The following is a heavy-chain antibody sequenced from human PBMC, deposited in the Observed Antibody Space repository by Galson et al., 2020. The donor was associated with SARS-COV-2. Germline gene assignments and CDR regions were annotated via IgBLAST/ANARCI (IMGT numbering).Heavy chain of an antibody. D-gene: IGHD3-16*02. CDR2: ISWDGGST. Sequence: GESLKISCAASGFTFDDYAMHWVRQAPGKGLEWVSLISWDGGSTYYAYSVKGRFTISRDNSKNSLYLQMNSLRAEDTALYYCAKGLSAMAMITFGGVIAPFDYGGQGTLVTVSS. V-gene: IGHV3-43D*03. J-gene: IGHJ4*02. CDR3: AKGLSAMAMITFGGVIAPFDY. CDR1: GFTFDDYA.